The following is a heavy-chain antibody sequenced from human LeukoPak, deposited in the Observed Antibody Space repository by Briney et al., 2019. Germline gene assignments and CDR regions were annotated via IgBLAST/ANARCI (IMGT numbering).Heavy chain of an antibody. D-gene: IGHD3-22*01. Sequence: GASVKVSCKASGYTFTSYYMHWVRQAPGQGLEWMGIINPSGGSTSYAQKFQGRVTMTRDTSTSTVYIELSSLRSEDTAVYYCATSHSSGYYFDYWGQGTLVTVSS. CDR3: ATSHSSGYYFDY. CDR1: GYTFTSYY. V-gene: IGHV1-46*01. J-gene: IGHJ4*02. CDR2: INPSGGST.